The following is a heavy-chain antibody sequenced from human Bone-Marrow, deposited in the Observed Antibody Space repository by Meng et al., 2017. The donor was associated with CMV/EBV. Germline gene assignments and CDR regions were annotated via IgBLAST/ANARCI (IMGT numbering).Heavy chain of an antibody. CDR2: IRHDVRGN. D-gene: IGHD1-7*01. Sequence: GGSLRLSCVASGFTFSNYGMNWVRQVPGKGLEWVSFIRHDVRGNYYADSVKGRFTISRDNSKNTLYMQLNSVTAADTAVYYCARVNWNYRFSFSSYGMDVWGQGTTVNVSS. CDR3: ARVNWNYRFSFSSYGMDV. CDR1: GFTFSNYG. J-gene: IGHJ6*02. V-gene: IGHV3-30*02.